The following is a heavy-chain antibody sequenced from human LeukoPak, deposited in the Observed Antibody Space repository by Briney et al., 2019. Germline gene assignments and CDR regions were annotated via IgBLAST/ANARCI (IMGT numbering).Heavy chain of an antibody. V-gene: IGHV3-7*01. D-gene: IGHD4-17*01. CDR1: GFTFSSYW. CDR2: IKQDGSEK. CDR3: TRERRPTVLYFDY. J-gene: IGHJ4*02. Sequence: GGSLRLSCAASGFTFSSYWMSWVRQAPGKGLEWVANIKQDGSEKYYVDSVKGRFTISRDNAKNSLYLQMNSLRAEDTAVYYCTRERRPTVLYFDYWGQGTLVTVSS.